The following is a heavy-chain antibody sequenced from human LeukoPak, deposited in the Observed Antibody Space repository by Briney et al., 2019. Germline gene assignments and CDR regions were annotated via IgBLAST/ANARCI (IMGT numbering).Heavy chain of an antibody. CDR1: GFTFSSYW. Sequence: GGSLRLSCVASGFTFSSYWMHWVRQDPRKGLVWVSSISSSSSYIYYADSVKGRFTISRDNAKNSLYLQMNSLRAEDTAVYYCARDGGYGDYRDWGQGTLVTVSS. V-gene: IGHV3-21*01. CDR2: ISSSSSYI. CDR3: ARDGGYGDYRD. J-gene: IGHJ4*02. D-gene: IGHD4-17*01.